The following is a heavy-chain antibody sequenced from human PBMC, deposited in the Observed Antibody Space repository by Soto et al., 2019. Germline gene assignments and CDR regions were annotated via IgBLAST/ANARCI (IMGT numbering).Heavy chain of an antibody. D-gene: IGHD3-22*01. CDR3: ARSPYSSGYYYAMDY. V-gene: IGHV1-46*01. CDR2: INPSGGST. CDR1: GYTLIMYY. J-gene: IGHJ4*02. Sequence: PSLKVSCKASGYTLIMYYIHWMRQAPGQGLEWMGLINPSGGSTTYAQKFQGRVTMTRDTSTSTVYMDLSSLKSEDTAVYYCARSPYSSGYYYAMDYWGQGTQVTVS.